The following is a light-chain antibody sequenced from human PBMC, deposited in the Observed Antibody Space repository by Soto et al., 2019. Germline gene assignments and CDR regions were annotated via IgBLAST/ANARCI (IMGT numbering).Light chain of an antibody. J-gene: IGLJ3*02. V-gene: IGLV2-14*01. Sequence: QSVLTQPASVSGSPGQSITISCTGTYTDVGGYNRVSWYQHHAGKGPKMLIFEVDNRPSGFSDRFSGSKSGDTASLTISDLQAEDEADYYCVSYIESSLTHWVFGGGTKLTVL. CDR1: YTDVGGYNR. CDR3: VSYIESSLTHWV. CDR2: EVD.